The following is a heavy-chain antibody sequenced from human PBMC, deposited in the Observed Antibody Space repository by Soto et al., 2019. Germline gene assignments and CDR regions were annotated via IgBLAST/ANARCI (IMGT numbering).Heavy chain of an antibody. J-gene: IGHJ4*01. D-gene: IGHD1-26*01. Sequence: EVQLLQSGGGLEQRGGSLRLSCTASGFSINNYAGTWVRQAPGRGLEYVSSISGSGEYTYYTDSVKGRFTISRDTSKNTLFLQMNSLGDDDSGIYFCARATGGGQGYIDIWGQGTLVTVSS. CDR1: GFSINNYA. CDR2: ISGSGEYT. CDR3: ARATGGGQGYIDI. V-gene: IGHV3-23*01.